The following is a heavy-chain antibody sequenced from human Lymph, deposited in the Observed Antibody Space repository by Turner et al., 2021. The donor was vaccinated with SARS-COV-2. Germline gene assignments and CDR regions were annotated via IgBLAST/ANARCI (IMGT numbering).Heavy chain of an antibody. Sequence: QVQLVQSGAEVKKPGATVKVSCKASGYTFTSYYMHWVRQAPGQGLEWMGLINPSCVSTSDAQKFQRRVTMTGDTSTSTVYMELSSLRSEDTAVYYCARDGPGGFDYWGQGTPVTVSS. CDR2: INPSCVST. CDR1: GYTFTSYY. J-gene: IGHJ4*02. V-gene: IGHV1-46*01. CDR3: ARDGPGGFDY. D-gene: IGHD2-15*01.